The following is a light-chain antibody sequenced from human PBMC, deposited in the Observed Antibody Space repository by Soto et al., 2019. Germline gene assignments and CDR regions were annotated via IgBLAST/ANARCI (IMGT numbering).Light chain of an antibody. CDR1: QSISSN. CDR2: GAS. J-gene: IGKJ4*01. V-gene: IGKV3-15*01. Sequence: ETVMTQSPATLSVSPGERATLSCRASQSISSNLAWYQQKPGQAPRLLIYGASTRATGIPARFTGSGSGTEFTLTISSLQSEDLAVDYCQQYNNWPLTVGGGTKVDIK. CDR3: QQYNNWPLT.